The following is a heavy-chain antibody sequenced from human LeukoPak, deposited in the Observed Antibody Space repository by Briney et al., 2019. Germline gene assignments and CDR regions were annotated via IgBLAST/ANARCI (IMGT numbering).Heavy chain of an antibody. V-gene: IGHV3-11*01. CDR1: GFTFSDYY. CDR3: ASDIVATSGDF. D-gene: IGHD5-12*01. CDR2: ITSSGDDI. Sequence: GGSLRPSCAASGFTFSDYYMSWIRQAPGKGLEWVAYITSSGDDIYYADSVKGRFTISRDNAKNALFLRMSSLRVEDTATYYCASDIVATSGDFWGQGTLVSVSS. J-gene: IGHJ4*02.